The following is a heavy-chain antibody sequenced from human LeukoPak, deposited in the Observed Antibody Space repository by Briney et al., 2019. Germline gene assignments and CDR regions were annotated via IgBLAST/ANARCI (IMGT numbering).Heavy chain of an antibody. CDR1: GFTFSSYG. D-gene: IGHD2-2*01. V-gene: IGHV3-30*02. CDR2: IRYDGSNK. Sequence: GGSLRLSCAASGFTFSSYGMHWVRQAPGKGLEWVAFIRYDGSNKYYADSAKGRFTISRDNSKNTLYLQMNSLRAEDTAVYYCAKDQYCSSTSCYHYYYMDVWGKGTTVTVSS. CDR3: AKDQYCSSTSCYHYYYMDV. J-gene: IGHJ6*03.